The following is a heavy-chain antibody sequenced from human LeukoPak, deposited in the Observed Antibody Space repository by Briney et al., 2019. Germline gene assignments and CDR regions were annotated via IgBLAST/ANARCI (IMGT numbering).Heavy chain of an antibody. J-gene: IGHJ6*02. CDR3: ARDQGLAYSSGWYYYYGMDV. V-gene: IGHV3-53*01. D-gene: IGHD6-19*01. Sequence: RGGSVRLSCAAYGFSVSSNYMSWVGQAPGKGLEWVSVIYSGSSTYYADSLKGRFTISRDNPKNTLYLQMNSLRAEDTAVYYCARDQGLAYSSGWYYYYGMDVWGQGTTVTVSS. CDR1: GFSVSSNY. CDR2: IYSGSST.